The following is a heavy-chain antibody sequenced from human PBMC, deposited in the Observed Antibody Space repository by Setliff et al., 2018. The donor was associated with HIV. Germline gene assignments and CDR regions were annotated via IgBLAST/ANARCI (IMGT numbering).Heavy chain of an antibody. V-gene: IGHV4-38-2*02. J-gene: IGHJ4*02. CDR2: IYHSGST. CDR1: GYSISSGYY. CDR3: ARATWIASGFDY. D-gene: IGHD3-10*01. Sequence: SETLSLTCTVSGYSISSGYYWGWIRQPPGKGLEWIGNIYHSGSTYYNPSLRNRVTISVDTSKNQFSLKMSSVTAADTAVYYCARATWIASGFDYWGQGTLVTVLL.